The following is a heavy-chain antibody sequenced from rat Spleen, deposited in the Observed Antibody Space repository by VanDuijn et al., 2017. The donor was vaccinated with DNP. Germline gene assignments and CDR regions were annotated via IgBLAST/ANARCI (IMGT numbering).Heavy chain of an antibody. D-gene: IGHD1-10*01. V-gene: IGHV3-1*01. CDR2: ISYSGST. J-gene: IGHJ2*01. CDR1: GYSITSTY. CDR3: VRYIYNNFGFDY. Sequence: EVQLQESGPGLVKPSQSLSLTCSVTGYSITSTYWGWIRKFPGNKMEWIGHISYSGSTGYNPSLRSRISITRDTSKNQFFLQLNSVTPEDTATYYCVRYIYNNFGFDYWGQGVMVTVSS.